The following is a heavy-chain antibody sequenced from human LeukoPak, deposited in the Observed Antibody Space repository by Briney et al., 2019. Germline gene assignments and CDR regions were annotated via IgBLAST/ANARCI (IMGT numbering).Heavy chain of an antibody. J-gene: IGHJ4*02. CDR1: GGSISGYY. CDR2: IYYSGST. V-gene: IGHV4-59*01. D-gene: IGHD6-6*01. Sequence: SETLFLTCTVSGGSISGYYWSWIRQPPGKGLEWIGYIYYSGSTNYNPSLKSRVTISVDTSKNQFSLKLSSVTAADTAVYYCARVSSSSGPFYFDYWGQGTLVTVSS. CDR3: ARVSSSSGPFYFDY.